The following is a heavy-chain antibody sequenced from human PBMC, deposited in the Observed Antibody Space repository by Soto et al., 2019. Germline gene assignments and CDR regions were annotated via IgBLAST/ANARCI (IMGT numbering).Heavy chain of an antibody. D-gene: IGHD3-3*01. J-gene: IGHJ5*02. Sequence: QVQLQQWGAGLLKPSETLSLTCAVYGGSFSGYYWSWIRQPPGQGLEWIGEINHSGSTNYNPSLKSQVTISVDTSKNQFSLKLSYVTAAYTSVYYGARGLRYYDFWSGTYGGFDPWGQGTLVTVSS. V-gene: IGHV4-34*01. CDR1: GGSFSGYY. CDR2: INHSGST. CDR3: ARGLRYYDFWSGTYGGFDP.